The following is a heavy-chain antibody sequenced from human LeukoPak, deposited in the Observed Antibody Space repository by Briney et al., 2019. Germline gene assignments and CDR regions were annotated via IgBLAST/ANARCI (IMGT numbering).Heavy chain of an antibody. CDR1: GGSISSHY. Sequence: PSETLSLTCTVSGGSISSHYWSWIRQPPGKGLEWIGYIYYSGSTNYNPSLKSRVTISVDTSKNQFSLKLSSVTAADTAVYYCAASGGSYSFDYWGQGTLVTVSS. J-gene: IGHJ4*02. V-gene: IGHV4-59*11. CDR3: AASGGSYSFDY. D-gene: IGHD1-26*01. CDR2: IYYSGST.